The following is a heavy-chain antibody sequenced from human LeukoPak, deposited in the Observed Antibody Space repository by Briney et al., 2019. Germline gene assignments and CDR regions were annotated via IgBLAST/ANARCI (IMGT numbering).Heavy chain of an antibody. D-gene: IGHD3-22*01. CDR1: GFTFSSYA. J-gene: IGHJ4*02. CDR2: ISSNGGST. V-gene: IGHV3-64*01. CDR3: ARGLYDSSGYYRSDFDY. Sequence: PGGSLRLSCAASGFTFSSYAMHWVRQAPGKGLEYVSAISSNGGSTYYANSVKGRFTISRDSSKNTLYLQMGSLRAEDMAVYYCARGLYDSSGYYRSDFDYWGQGTLVTVSS.